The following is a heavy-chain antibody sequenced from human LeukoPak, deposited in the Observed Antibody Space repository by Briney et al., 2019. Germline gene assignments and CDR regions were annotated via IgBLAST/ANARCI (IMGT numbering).Heavy chain of an antibody. Sequence: PGGSLRLSCAASGFTFSTSGMLWVRQAPGKGLDWVAVIWYDGSHEFYADSVKGRFAISRDNSKHTLYLQINRLRAEDTAIYYCAKAYCTRNGCFADFWGQGTLVTVSS. CDR1: GFTFSTSG. CDR3: AKAYCTRNGCFADF. CDR2: IWYDGSHE. D-gene: IGHD2-8*01. V-gene: IGHV3-33*06. J-gene: IGHJ4*02.